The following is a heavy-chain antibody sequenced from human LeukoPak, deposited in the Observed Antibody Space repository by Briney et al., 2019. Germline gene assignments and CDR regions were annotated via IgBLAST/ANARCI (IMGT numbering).Heavy chain of an antibody. J-gene: IGHJ5*02. Sequence: GASVKVSCKASGGTFSSYAISWVRQAPGQGLEWMGGIIPIFGTANYAQKFQGRVTITADKSTSTAYMELSSLRSEDTAVYYCARDTGGITMVRGATNWFDPWGQGTLVTVSS. CDR3: ARDTGGITMVRGATNWFDP. D-gene: IGHD3-10*01. V-gene: IGHV1-69*06. CDR1: GGTFSSYA. CDR2: IIPIFGTA.